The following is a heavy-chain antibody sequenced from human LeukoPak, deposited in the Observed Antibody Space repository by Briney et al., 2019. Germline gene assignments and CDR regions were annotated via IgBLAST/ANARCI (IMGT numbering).Heavy chain of an antibody. V-gene: IGHV4-31*03. Sequence: PSETLSLTCTVSGGSISSGGYYWSWIRQHPGKGLEWTGYIYYSGSTYYNPSLKSRVTISVDTSKNQFSLKLSSVTAADTAVYYCARRNYGGNLDYWGQGTLVTVSS. J-gene: IGHJ4*02. D-gene: IGHD4-23*01. CDR1: GGSISSGGYY. CDR3: ARRNYGGNLDY. CDR2: IYYSGST.